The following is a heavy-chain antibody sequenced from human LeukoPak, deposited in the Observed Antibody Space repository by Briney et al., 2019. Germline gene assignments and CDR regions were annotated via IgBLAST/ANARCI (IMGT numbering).Heavy chain of an antibody. CDR1: GYTFINYW. J-gene: IGHJ4*02. D-gene: IGHD4-17*01. CDR2: IYPGDSDT. CDR3: ARLGGSDDYVYFDY. Sequence: GESLKISCKASGYTFINYWIGWVRQMPGEGLEWMAIIYPGDSDTRYSPSFQGQVTISADKSISTAYLQWSSLKASDTAMYYCARLGGSDDYVYFDYWGQGTLVTVSS. V-gene: IGHV5-51*01.